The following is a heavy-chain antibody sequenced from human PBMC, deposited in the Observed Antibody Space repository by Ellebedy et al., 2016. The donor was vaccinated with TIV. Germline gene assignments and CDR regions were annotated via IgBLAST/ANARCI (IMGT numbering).Heavy chain of an antibody. D-gene: IGHD6-19*01. CDR1: GFTFSSSW. CDR2: ISYDGSNK. J-gene: IGHJ4*02. Sequence: GGSLRLSCAASGFTFSSSWMSWVRQAPGKGLEWVAVISYDGSNKYYTESVKGRFTISRDDSKNTLYLQMNSLRPEDTAVYFCARDRQWLIFDYWGQGALVTVSS. V-gene: IGHV3-30-3*01. CDR3: ARDRQWLIFDY.